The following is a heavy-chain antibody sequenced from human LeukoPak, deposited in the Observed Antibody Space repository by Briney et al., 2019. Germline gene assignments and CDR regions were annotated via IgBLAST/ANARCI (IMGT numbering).Heavy chain of an antibody. CDR2: INWNGGST. Sequence: GSLRLSCAASGFTFDDYGMSWVRQAQGKGLEWVSGINWNGGSTGYADSVNGRFTISRDNAKNSLYLQMNSLRAEDTALYHCARVPERFLEWLSDDAFDIWGQGTMVTVSS. CDR1: GFTFDDYG. J-gene: IGHJ3*02. CDR3: ARVPERFLEWLSDDAFDI. V-gene: IGHV3-20*01. D-gene: IGHD3-3*01.